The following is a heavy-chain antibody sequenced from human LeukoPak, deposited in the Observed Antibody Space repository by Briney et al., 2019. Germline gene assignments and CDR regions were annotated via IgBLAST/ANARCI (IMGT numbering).Heavy chain of an antibody. V-gene: IGHV4-38-2*01. Sequence: SETLSLTCAVSGYSISSGYYWGWIRQPPGKGLEWIGSIYHSGSTYYNPSLKSRVTISVDTSKNQFSLKLSSVTAADTAVYYCARLDYDFWSGYYGLDYWGQGTLVTVSS. CDR3: ARLDYDFWSGYYGLDY. CDR2: IYHSGST. CDR1: GYSISSGYY. J-gene: IGHJ4*02. D-gene: IGHD3-3*01.